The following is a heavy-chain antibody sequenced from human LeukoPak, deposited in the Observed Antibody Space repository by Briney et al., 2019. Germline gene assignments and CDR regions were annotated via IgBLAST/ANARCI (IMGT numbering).Heavy chain of an antibody. CDR2: ISYNGGNK. D-gene: IGHD6-13*01. J-gene: IGHJ6*03. V-gene: IGHV3-30*07. CDR1: GFTFSGYS. CDR3: AKGSAAAVYYYYYMDV. Sequence: PGGSLRLSCAASGFTFSGYSMHWVRQAPGKGLEWVALISYNGGNKFYADSVKGRFTISRDNSKNTLYLQMNSLRAEDTAVYYCAKGSAAAVYYYYYMDVWGKGTTVTVSS.